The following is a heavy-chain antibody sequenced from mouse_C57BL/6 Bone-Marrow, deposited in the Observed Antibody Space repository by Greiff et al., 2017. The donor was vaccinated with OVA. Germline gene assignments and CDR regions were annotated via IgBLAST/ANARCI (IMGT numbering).Heavy chain of an antibody. Sequence: DVMLVESGGGLVKPGGSRKLSCAASGFTFSSYTMSWVRQTPEKRLEWVATISGGGGNTYYPDSVKGRFTLSRDNAKNTLYLQMSSLRSEDTALYYCARHLAWFAYWGQGTLVTVSA. V-gene: IGHV5-9*01. CDR3: ARHLAWFAY. CDR1: GFTFSSYT. CDR2: ISGGGGNT. J-gene: IGHJ3*01.